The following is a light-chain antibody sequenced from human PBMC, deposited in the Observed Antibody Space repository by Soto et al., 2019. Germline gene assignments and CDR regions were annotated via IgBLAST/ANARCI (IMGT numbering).Light chain of an antibody. Sequence: SYELTQPLSVSVALGQTATITCGGGNIGGRNVHWYQLNPGQAPVLVIYRDTNRPSGIPERFSGSNSGNTATLAISGVQAGDDADYYCQVWDRSTVVFGGGTKVTVL. V-gene: IGLV3-9*01. CDR3: QVWDRSTVV. J-gene: IGLJ3*02. CDR1: NIGGRN. CDR2: RDT.